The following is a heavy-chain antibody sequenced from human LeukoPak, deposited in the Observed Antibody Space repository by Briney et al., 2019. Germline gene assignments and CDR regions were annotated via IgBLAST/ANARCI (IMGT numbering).Heavy chain of an antibody. Sequence: GPSLRLSCAPSAFTFITNWMGWVSHAPGKGLEWVANIKEDGSEKYYGDSVKGRFTISRDNAKNSLYPQMNSLRAEGTAVYYCARESCVYQWGQGTLVTVSS. V-gene: IGHV3-7*01. CDR1: AFTFITNW. D-gene: IGHD3-16*01. J-gene: IGHJ4*02. CDR3: ARESCVYQ. CDR2: IKEDGSEK.